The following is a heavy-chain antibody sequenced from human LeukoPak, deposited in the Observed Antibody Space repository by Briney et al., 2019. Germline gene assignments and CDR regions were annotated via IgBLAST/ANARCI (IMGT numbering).Heavy chain of an antibody. CDR1: GFTFDDYA. V-gene: IGHV3-9*01. J-gene: IGHJ3*02. CDR3: AKDTASLGMVRGHTAFDI. CDR2: ISWNSGSI. Sequence: GGSLRLSCAASGFTFDDYAMHWVRQAPGKGLEWVSGISWNSGSIGYADSVKGRFTISRDNAKNSLYLQMNSLRAEDTALYYFAKDTASLGMVRGHTAFDIWGQGTMVTVSS. D-gene: IGHD3-10*01.